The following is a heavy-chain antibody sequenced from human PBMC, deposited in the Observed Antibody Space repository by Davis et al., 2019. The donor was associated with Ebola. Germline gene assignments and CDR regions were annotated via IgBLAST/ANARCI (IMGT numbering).Heavy chain of an antibody. J-gene: IGHJ6*03. CDR2: ISYSGYT. Sequence: PSETLSLTCTVSGGSISSGGYYWSWIRQHPGKGLEWIGYISYSGYTYYNPSLKSRVTISVDTSKNQFSLKLSSVTAADTAVYYCARGAGVVVVPAASYMDVWGKGTTVTVSS. CDR3: ARGAGVVVVPAASYMDV. V-gene: IGHV4-31*03. D-gene: IGHD2-2*01. CDR1: GGSISSGGYY.